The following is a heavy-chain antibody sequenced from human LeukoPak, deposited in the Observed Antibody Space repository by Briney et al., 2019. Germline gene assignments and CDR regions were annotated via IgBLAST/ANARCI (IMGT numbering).Heavy chain of an antibody. J-gene: IGHJ4*02. D-gene: IGHD5/OR15-5a*01. CDR1: GFTFSNYA. V-gene: IGHV3-23*01. Sequence: GGSLRLSCAASGFTFSNYAMTWVRQAPGRGLEWVATITFNKGRKYYENSVKGRFPNTRDNSKNTLYLQMNSLGGEGTAIYYCAKGSTGGYWGYFDYWVQGTLVTVSS. CDR2: ITFNKGRK. CDR3: AKGSTGGYWGYFDY.